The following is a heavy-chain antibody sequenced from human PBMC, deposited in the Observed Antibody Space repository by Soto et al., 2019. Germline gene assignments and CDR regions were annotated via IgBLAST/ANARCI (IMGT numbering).Heavy chain of an antibody. D-gene: IGHD2-2*01. CDR2: IYYSGIT. Sequence: QLQLQESGPGLVKPSETLSLTCAVSGDSISSTSYYWGWIRQPPGKGLEWIGSIYYSGITYYNPSLKSRVTISVDTSKNQFSLKLSSVTAADTAVYYCASWSYCSSTSCRYFDYWGQGTLVTVSS. V-gene: IGHV4-39*01. J-gene: IGHJ4*02. CDR3: ASWSYCSSTSCRYFDY. CDR1: GDSISSTSYY.